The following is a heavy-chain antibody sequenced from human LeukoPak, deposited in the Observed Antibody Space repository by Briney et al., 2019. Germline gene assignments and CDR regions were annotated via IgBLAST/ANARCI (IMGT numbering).Heavy chain of an antibody. CDR3: ARAPYYDFWSGYYGGGTNFDY. V-gene: IGHV4-34*01. CDR1: GGSFSGYY. CDR2: INHSGST. J-gene: IGHJ4*02. D-gene: IGHD3-3*01. Sequence: SETLSLTCAVYGGSFSGYYWSWIRQPPGKGLEWIGEINHSGSTNYNPSLESRVTISVDTSKNQFSLKLSSVTAADTAVYYCARAPYYDFWSGYYGGGTNFDYWGQGTLVTVSS.